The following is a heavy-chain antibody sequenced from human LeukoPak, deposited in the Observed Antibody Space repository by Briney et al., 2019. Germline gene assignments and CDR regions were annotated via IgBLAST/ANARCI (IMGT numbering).Heavy chain of an antibody. J-gene: IGHJ5*02. Sequence: PGRSLRLSCAASGFTFSSYAMHWVRQAPGKGLEWVAVISYDGGNKYYADSVKGRFTISRDNSKNTLYLQMNSLRAEDTAVYYCARVIPGPGDTAMVPWGQGTLVTVSS. D-gene: IGHD5-18*01. V-gene: IGHV3-30*04. CDR2: ISYDGGNK. CDR3: ARVIPGPGDTAMVP. CDR1: GFTFSSYA.